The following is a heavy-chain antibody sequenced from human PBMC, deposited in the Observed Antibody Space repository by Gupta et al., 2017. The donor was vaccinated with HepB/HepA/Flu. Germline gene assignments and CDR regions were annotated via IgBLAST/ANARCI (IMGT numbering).Heavy chain of an antibody. CDR3: ARSHWIFAVVTQTHFDN. Sequence: EVYLVESGGGLVKPGGSLRLSCAASGFTFSRYTMNWVRQAPGKGLEWVSSISSSGNYIYYADSLKGRFTISRDNAKNSLYLQMNSLRAEDTAVYYCARSHWIFAVVTQTHFDNWGRGTLVTVSS. J-gene: IGHJ4*02. V-gene: IGHV3-21*01. D-gene: IGHD3-3*01. CDR2: ISSSGNYI. CDR1: GFTFSRYT.